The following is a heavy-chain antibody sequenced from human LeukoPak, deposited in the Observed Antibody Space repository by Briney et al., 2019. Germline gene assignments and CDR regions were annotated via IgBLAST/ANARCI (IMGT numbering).Heavy chain of an antibody. Sequence: GASLRLSCAASRFTFSSYAMSWVRQAPGKGLEWVSAISGSGGSTYYADSVKGRFTISRDNSKNTLYLQMNSLRAEDTAVYYCAKDPFYSSSPRATFDYWGQGTLVTVSS. V-gene: IGHV3-23*01. CDR3: AKDPFYSSSPRATFDY. D-gene: IGHD6-6*01. CDR1: RFTFSSYA. CDR2: ISGSGGST. J-gene: IGHJ4*02.